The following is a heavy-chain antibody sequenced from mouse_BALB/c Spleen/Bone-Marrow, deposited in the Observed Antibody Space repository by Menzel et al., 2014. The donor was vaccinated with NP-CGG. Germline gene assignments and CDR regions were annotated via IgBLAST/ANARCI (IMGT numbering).Heavy chain of an antibody. Sequence: EVQGVESGGGLVQPGGSLKLSCAASGFTFSSYTMSWVRQTPAKRLEWVAYISNGGGSTYYPDTVKGRFTISRDNAKNTLCLQMSRLKSEDTAMYYCARHGFYGSRAKHYWGQGTSATVSS. V-gene: IGHV5-12-2*01. D-gene: IGHD1-1*01. CDR1: GFTFSSYT. CDR3: ARHGFYGSRAKHY. J-gene: IGHJ4*01. CDR2: ISNGGGST.